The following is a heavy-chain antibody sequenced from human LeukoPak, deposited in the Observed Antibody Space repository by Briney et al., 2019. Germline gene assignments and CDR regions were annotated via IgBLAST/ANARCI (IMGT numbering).Heavy chain of an antibody. J-gene: IGHJ4*02. CDR2: ITSSSSYI. D-gene: IGHD3-16*02. CDR3: ARHRTASDY. CDR1: GFTFSTYS. V-gene: IGHV3-21*01. Sequence: NPGGSLRLSCAASGFTFSTYSMTWVRQAPGKGLEWVSSITSSSSYIYYADSVKGRFTISRDNAKSSLYLQMNSLRAEDTALYYCARHRTASDYWGQGTLVTVSS.